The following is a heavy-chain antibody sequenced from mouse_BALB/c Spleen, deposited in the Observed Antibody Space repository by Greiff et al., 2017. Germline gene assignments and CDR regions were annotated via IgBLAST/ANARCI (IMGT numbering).Heavy chain of an antibody. D-gene: IGHD2-2*01. Sequence: EVLLVESGGGLVQPGGSRKLSCAASGFTFSSFGMHWVRQAPEKGLEWVAYISSGSSTIYYADTVKGRFTISRDNPKNTLFLQMTSLRSEDTAMYYCARSGYDDALYYYAMDYWGQGTSVTVSS. CDR1: GFTFSSFG. V-gene: IGHV5-17*02. J-gene: IGHJ4*01. CDR2: ISSGSSTI. CDR3: ARSGYDDALYYYAMDY.